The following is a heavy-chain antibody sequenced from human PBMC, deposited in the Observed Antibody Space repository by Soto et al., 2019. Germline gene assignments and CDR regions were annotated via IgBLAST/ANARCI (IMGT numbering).Heavy chain of an antibody. CDR2: IDTGGET. D-gene: IGHD1-1*01. J-gene: IGHJ2*01. CDR1: GFTFRSHE. Sequence: PGGSLRLSCAGSGFTFRSHEMHWVRQGTGKGLEWVSGIDTGGETYYPDSVKGRFTISRENAKNSLYLQMNSLRSGDTAVYYCARWGGNDNWYFARWGRGNLVTAYS. CDR3: ARWGGNDNWYFAR. V-gene: IGHV3-13*01.